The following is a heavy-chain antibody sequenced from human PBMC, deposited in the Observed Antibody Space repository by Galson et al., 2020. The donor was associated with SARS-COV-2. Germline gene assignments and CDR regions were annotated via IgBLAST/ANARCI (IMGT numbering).Heavy chain of an antibody. CDR2: IYYGGGT. CDR3: ARSLAYCGGDCYSTFDY. D-gene: IGHD2-21*02. V-gene: IGHV4-39*01. CDR1: GGAISSSNYY. J-gene: IGHJ4*02. Sequence: SETLSLTCTVSGGAISSSNYYWGWIRQPPGKRLEWIGSIYYGGGTHYSPSLKSRVTISVDTSKNQFSLKLSSVTAADTAVYYCARSLAYCGGDCYSTFDYWGQGTLVTVSS.